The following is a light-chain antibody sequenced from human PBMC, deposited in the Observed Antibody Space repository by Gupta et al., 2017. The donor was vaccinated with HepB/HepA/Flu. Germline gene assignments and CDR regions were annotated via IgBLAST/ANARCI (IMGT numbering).Light chain of an antibody. CDR2: GAS. J-gene: IGKJ3*01. Sequence: GERVTLSCRARQSVSSSYLPWYQQRPGQAPRLLIYGASARATRLPARFSGSGSGTDFTLTISSRQPEDFAVYYCQQKYNLREAFGPGTKVDIK. CDR1: QSVSSSY. CDR3: QQKYNLREA. V-gene: IGKV3-7*04.